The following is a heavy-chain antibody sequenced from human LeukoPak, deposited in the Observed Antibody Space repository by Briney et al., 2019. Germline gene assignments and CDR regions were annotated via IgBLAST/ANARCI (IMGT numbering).Heavy chain of an antibody. Sequence: ASVKASCKASVGTFSSYAISWVRQAPGQGLEWMGRIIPILGIANYAQKFQGRVTITADKSTSTAYMELSSLRSEDTAVYYCARVAVVVVAATPAYYYGMDVWGQGTTVTVSS. D-gene: IGHD2-15*01. V-gene: IGHV1-69*04. CDR1: VGTFSSYA. CDR3: ARVAVVVVAATPAYYYGMDV. J-gene: IGHJ6*02. CDR2: IIPILGIA.